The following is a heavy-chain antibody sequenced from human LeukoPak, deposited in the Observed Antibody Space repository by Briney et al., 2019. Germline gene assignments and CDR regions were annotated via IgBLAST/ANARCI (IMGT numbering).Heavy chain of an antibody. Sequence: PGGSLRLSCAASGFAVSSNYMSWVRQAPGKGLEWVSVIYSDGRTYYIGSVKGRFTISRDISTNTLFFQMNSLRAEDTAVYYCATRNHCTGGSCYFEYWGQGTLVTVSS. V-gene: IGHV3-66*01. D-gene: IGHD2-8*02. CDR3: ATRNHCTGGSCYFEY. CDR1: GFAVSSNY. CDR2: IYSDGRT. J-gene: IGHJ4*02.